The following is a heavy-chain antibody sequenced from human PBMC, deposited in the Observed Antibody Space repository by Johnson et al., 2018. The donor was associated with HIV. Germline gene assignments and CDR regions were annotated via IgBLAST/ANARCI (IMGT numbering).Heavy chain of an antibody. V-gene: IGHV3-11*01. D-gene: IGHD2-8*02. CDR2: ISSSGSTI. CDR1: GFTFSDYY. CDR3: ARGGDIVQVVYAMGHDAFDI. Sequence: QVQLVESGGGLVKPGGSLRLSCAASGFTFSDYYMSWIRQAPGTGLERVSYISSSGSTIYYAASVKCRFTISSANAKNSVYLQMHRLRAEDTALYYCARGGDIVQVVYAMGHDAFDIWGQGTMVTVSS. J-gene: IGHJ3*02.